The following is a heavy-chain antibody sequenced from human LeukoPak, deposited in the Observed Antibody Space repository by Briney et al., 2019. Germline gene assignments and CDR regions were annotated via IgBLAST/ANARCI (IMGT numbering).Heavy chain of an antibody. V-gene: IGHV4-39*01. CDR1: GFTVSTNY. D-gene: IGHD3-22*01. Sequence: GSLRLSCAASGFTVSTNYMSWVRQPPGKGLEWIGTIYYSGTTYYNPSLKSRVTISVDTSKNQFSLKLSSVTAADTAVYYCARLYYYDSSGDAFDIWGQGTMVTVSS. J-gene: IGHJ3*02. CDR3: ARLYYYDSSGDAFDI. CDR2: IYYSGTT.